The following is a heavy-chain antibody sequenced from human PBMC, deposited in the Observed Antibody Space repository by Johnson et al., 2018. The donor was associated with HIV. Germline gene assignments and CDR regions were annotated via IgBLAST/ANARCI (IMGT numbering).Heavy chain of an antibody. Sequence: QVQLVESGGGLVQPGRSLRLSCAASGFTFSDYYMSWIRQAPGKGLEWVSYISSSGSTIYYADSVKGRFTISRDNAKNSLYLQMNSLRAEDTALYYCARDRDLGRAFDIWGQGTMVTVSS. J-gene: IGHJ3*02. D-gene: IGHD1-26*01. CDR3: ARDRDLGRAFDI. V-gene: IGHV3-11*01. CDR1: GFTFSDYY. CDR2: ISSSGSTI.